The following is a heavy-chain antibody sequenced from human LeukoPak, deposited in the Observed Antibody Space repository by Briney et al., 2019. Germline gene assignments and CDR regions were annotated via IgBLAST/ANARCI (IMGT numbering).Heavy chain of an antibody. Sequence: GGSLRLSCEAPGFTFSSYAMSWVRQAPGKGLAWVSVISSSADSTYYADSVKGRFTISRDNSKNALYLQMNNLRAEDTAVYYCAKPLEKYTYGGNFDYWGQGILVTVSS. CDR1: GFTFSSYA. CDR3: AKPLEKYTYGGNFDY. CDR2: ISSSADST. D-gene: IGHD4-23*01. V-gene: IGHV3-23*01. J-gene: IGHJ4*02.